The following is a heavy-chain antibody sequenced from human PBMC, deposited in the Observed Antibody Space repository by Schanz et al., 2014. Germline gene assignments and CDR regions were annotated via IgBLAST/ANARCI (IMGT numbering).Heavy chain of an antibody. CDR1: GFAFSSYS. J-gene: IGHJ5*02. CDR2: ISASGGDT. Sequence: EVQLVESGGGLVQPGGSLRLSCLASGFAFSSYSMNWVRQAPGKGLEWLSVISASGGDTYYADSVKGRFTISRDNSKNSLFLQMNSLRPEDTAVYYCARGRVLESWGQGTLVTVSS. CDR3: ARGRVLES. D-gene: IGHD1-1*01. V-gene: IGHV3-23*04.